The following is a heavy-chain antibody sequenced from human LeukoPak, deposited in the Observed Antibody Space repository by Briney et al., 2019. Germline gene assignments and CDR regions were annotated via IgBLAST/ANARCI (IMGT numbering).Heavy chain of an antibody. J-gene: IGHJ4*02. D-gene: IGHD3-10*01. V-gene: IGHV3-64*01. CDR1: GFPFSSYA. Sequence: GGSLRLSRAASGFPFSSYAMHWVRQAPGKGLEYVSAISSNGGSTYYANSVKGRFTISRDNSKNTLYLQMGSLRAEDMAVYYCAREGGSGSYWFDYWGQGTLVTVSS. CDR3: AREGGSGSYWFDY. CDR2: ISSNGGST.